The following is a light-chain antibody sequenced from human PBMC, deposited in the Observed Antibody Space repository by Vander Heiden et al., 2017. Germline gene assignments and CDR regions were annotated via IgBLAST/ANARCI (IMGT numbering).Light chain of an antibody. CDR3: QQSYRTPQT. Sequence: DIHTTQSLSSLSASVGDRVTITGRASQSISSYLNWYQQKPGKAPKLLIYAASSLQSGVPSRFSGSGSGTDFTLTISSLQPEDFATYYCQQSYRTPQTFGQGTKVEIK. V-gene: IGKV1-39*01. CDR1: QSISSY. CDR2: AAS. J-gene: IGKJ1*01.